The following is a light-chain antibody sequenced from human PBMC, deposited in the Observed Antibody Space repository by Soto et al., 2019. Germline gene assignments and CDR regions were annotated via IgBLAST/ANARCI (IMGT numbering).Light chain of an antibody. V-gene: IGKV3-15*01. CDR1: QSINNN. CDR2: GAS. Sequence: EIVMTQSPATLSVSPGERATLSCRASQSINNNLAWYQQKPGQAPRLLIYGASTRATGIPARFSGSASGTEFTLTISSLQSEDFAVYYCQQSNXWPLTFGGGTKVDIK. J-gene: IGKJ4*01. CDR3: QQSNXWPLT.